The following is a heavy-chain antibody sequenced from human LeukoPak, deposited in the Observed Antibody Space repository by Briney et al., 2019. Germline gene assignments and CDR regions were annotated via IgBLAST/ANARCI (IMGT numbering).Heavy chain of an antibody. Sequence: PSETLTLTCTVSGYSIGTGSYYWTWIPQPPGKRLEWIAYSVYSGITNYNPSLKIRVTRSVDTSKHQLSLKLSSVTAADTAVYYCTRAFCSSTTCQGGRFGMDVWGKGTTVTVSS. CDR2: SVYSGIT. CDR3: TRAFCSSTTCQGGRFGMDV. D-gene: IGHD2-2*01. V-gene: IGHV4-61*01. CDR1: GYSIGTGSYY. J-gene: IGHJ6*04.